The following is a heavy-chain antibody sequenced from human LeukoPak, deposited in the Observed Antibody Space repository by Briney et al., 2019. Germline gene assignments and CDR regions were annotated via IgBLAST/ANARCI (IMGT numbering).Heavy chain of an antibody. CDR3: ARERSCGGDCYSLDY. J-gene: IGHJ4*02. Sequence: PGGSLRLSCAASGFTFSSYAMPWVRQAPGKGLEWVAVISYDGSNKYYADSVKGRFTISRDNSKNTLYLQMNSLRAEDTAVYYCARERSCGGDCYSLDYWGQGTLVTVSS. D-gene: IGHD2-21*02. V-gene: IGHV3-30-3*01. CDR1: GFTFSSYA. CDR2: ISYDGSNK.